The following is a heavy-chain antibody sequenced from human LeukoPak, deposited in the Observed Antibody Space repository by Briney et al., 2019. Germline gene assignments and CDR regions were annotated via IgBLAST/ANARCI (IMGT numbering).Heavy chain of an antibody. V-gene: IGHV3-7*05. CDR1: GFTFSSYW. CDR3: VMVVASTTNWFDP. CDR2: IKYDGSEK. J-gene: IGHJ5*02. Sequence: GGSPRLSCAASGFTFSSYWMSWVRQAPGKGLEWVANIKYDGSEKYYVASVKGRFSISRDNAKNSLYLQMNSLRTEDTAVYYCVMVVASTTNWFDPWGQGTLVTVSS. D-gene: IGHD2-15*01.